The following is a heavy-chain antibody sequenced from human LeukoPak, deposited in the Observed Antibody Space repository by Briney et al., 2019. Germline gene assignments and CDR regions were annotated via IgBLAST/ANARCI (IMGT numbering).Heavy chain of an antibody. CDR1: GFTFTSYA. V-gene: IGHV3-23*01. J-gene: IGHJ4*02. Sequence: GPSLRLSCAASGFTFTSYAMSWVRQAPGKWLECLSVIGGSGGSTKYADSVKGRFTISRDNSKNTLYLQMNSLRAEDTAVYYCAKDGLLWFGDAWDYWGQGTLVTVSS. D-gene: IGHD3-10*01. CDR2: IGGSGGST. CDR3: AKDGLLWFGDAWDY.